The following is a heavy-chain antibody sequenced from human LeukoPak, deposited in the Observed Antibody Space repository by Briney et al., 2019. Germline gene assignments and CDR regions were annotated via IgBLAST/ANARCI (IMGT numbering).Heavy chain of an antibody. J-gene: IGHJ1*01. CDR2: ISYDGSNK. Sequence: GGSLRLSCAASGFTFSSYAMHWVRQAPGKGLEWVAVISYDGSNKYYADSVKGRFTISRDNSKNTLYLQMNSLRAEDTAVYYCAIDYGDGYFQHWGQGTLVTVSS. D-gene: IGHD4-17*01. CDR1: GFTFSSYA. V-gene: IGHV3-30-3*01. CDR3: AIDYGDGYFQH.